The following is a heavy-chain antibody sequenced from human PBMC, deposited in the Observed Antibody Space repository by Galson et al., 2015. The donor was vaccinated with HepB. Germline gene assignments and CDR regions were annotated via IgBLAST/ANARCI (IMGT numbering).Heavy chain of an antibody. CDR2: ISSSSSYT. D-gene: IGHD1-26*01. CDR1: GFTFSDYY. Sequence: SLRLSCAASGFTFSDYYMSWIRQAPGKGLEWVSYISSSSSYTNYADSVKGRFTISRDNAKNSLYLQMNSLRAEDTAVYYCARRAAGAIYDYWGQGTLVTVSS. J-gene: IGHJ4*02. V-gene: IGHV3-11*06. CDR3: ARRAAGAIYDY.